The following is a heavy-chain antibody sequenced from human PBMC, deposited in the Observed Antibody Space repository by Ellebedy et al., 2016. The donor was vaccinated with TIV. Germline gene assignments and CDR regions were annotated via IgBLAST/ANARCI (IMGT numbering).Heavy chain of an antibody. Sequence: GESLKISCAASGFTFSDYWMSWVRQAPGKGLEWVANIKQDGSEKWYVDSVKGRFTISRDNAKNTMYLQMNSLRAEDTAVYYCARDRGWDSSGFSYWGQGTLVTVS. CDR1: GFTFSDYW. V-gene: IGHV3-7*01. D-gene: IGHD3-22*01. CDR3: ARDRGWDSSGFSY. J-gene: IGHJ4*02. CDR2: IKQDGSEK.